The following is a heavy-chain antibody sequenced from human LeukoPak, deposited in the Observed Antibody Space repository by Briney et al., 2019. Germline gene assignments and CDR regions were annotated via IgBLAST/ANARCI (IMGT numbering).Heavy chain of an antibody. Sequence: GGSLRLSCAASGFTFNSYVIHWVRQAPGKGLDWVAVVSYDGSNKFYTDSVKGRFTISRDNSRNTLYLQMNSLRTEDTAMYYCARGGSSWDFAFDIWGQGTMVTVSS. D-gene: IGHD6-13*01. CDR1: GFTFNSYV. V-gene: IGHV3-30*03. CDR3: ARGGSSWDFAFDI. J-gene: IGHJ3*02. CDR2: VSYDGSNK.